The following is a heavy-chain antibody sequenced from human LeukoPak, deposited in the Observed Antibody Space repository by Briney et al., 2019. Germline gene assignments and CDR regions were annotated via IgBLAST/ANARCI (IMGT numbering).Heavy chain of an antibody. D-gene: IGHD2-8*01. CDR3: ARYATSRAFDP. V-gene: IGHV3-21*01. CDR2: ISSSSSYI. J-gene: IGHJ5*02. CDR1: GFTFSSYS. Sequence: GGSLRLSCAASGFTFSSYSMNWVRQAPGKGPEWVSSISSSSSYIYYADSVKGRFTISRDDAKNSLYLQMNSLRAEDTAVYYCARYATSRAFDPWGQGTLVTVSS.